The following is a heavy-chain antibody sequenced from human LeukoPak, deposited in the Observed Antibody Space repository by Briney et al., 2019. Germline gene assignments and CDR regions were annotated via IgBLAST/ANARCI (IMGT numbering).Heavy chain of an antibody. J-gene: IGHJ4*02. D-gene: IGHD3-22*01. CDR2: IYYSGST. CDR1: GGSISSYY. V-gene: IGHV4-59*12. Sequence: SETLSLTCTVSGGSISSYYWSWIRQPPGRGLEWFGYIYYSGSTNYNPSLKSRVTISVDTSKNQSSLKLSSVTAADTAVYYCARGSGYGAFDYWGQGTPVTVSS. CDR3: ARGSGYGAFDY.